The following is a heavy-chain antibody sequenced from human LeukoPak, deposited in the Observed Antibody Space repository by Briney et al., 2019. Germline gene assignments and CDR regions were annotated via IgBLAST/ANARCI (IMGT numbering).Heavy chain of an antibody. Sequence: GGSLRLSCAASGFTFNSYSMNWVRQAPGRGLEWVSSISGSSTYIYYADSVKGRFTLSRDNAKNSLYLQMNSLRAEDTAVYYCARDHAWDTSGYYYPHAFDIWGQGTMVTVST. CDR2: ISGSSTYI. CDR1: GFTFNSYS. J-gene: IGHJ3*02. V-gene: IGHV3-21*01. D-gene: IGHD3-22*01. CDR3: ARDHAWDTSGYYYPHAFDI.